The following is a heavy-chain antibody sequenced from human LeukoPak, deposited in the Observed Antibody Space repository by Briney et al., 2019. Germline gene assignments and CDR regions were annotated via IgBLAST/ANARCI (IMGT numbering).Heavy chain of an antibody. CDR3: ARTPTGEVGVPIDY. Sequence: PSETLSLTCAVYGGSFSGYYWSWIRQPPGKGLEWIGEINHSGSTNYNPSLKSRVTISVDTSKNQFSLKLSSVTAADTAVYYCARTPTGEVGVPIDYWGQGTLVTVSS. CDR2: INHSGST. V-gene: IGHV4-34*01. CDR1: GGSFSGYY. D-gene: IGHD1-26*01. J-gene: IGHJ4*02.